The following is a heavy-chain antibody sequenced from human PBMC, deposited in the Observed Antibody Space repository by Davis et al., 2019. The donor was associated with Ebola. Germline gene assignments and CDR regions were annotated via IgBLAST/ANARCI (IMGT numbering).Heavy chain of an antibody. CDR3: AKEEAYCGGDCYGYFDY. D-gene: IGHD2-21*02. CDR2: ISFDGGTK. CDR1: GFTFSSYG. V-gene: IGHV3-30*18. J-gene: IGHJ4*02. Sequence: GGSLRLSCAASGFTFSSYGMHWVRQAPGKGLEWVAVISFDGGTKYYVDSVKGRFTISRDNSKNTLYLQMNSLRAEDTALYYCAKEEAYCGGDCYGYFDYWGQGTLVTVSS.